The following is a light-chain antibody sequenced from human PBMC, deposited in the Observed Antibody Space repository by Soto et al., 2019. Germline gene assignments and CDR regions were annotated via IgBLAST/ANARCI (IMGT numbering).Light chain of an antibody. CDR3: QQYGRSPT. CDR2: GAS. J-gene: IGKJ1*01. V-gene: IGKV3-20*01. CDR1: QSVSSSY. Sequence: EIVLTQSPGTLSLSPGERATLSCRASQSVSSSYLAWYQQKPGQAPRLLIYGASRRATVIPDRFSGSGSGTDFNLTISRLEPEAFAVYYCQQYGRSPTFGQGTKVEIK.